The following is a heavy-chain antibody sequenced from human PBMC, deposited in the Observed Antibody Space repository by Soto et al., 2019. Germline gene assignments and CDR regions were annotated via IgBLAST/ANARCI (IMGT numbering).Heavy chain of an antibody. D-gene: IGHD2-21*01. CDR3: TRILWSSRRDALDI. CDR1: GFTFRKYA. V-gene: IGHV3-23*01. Sequence: PWGSLRLSCIASGFTFRKYAMACVRQAPGEDLEWVSAIGTSGTPTLYADSVKSRFSISRDDSRNTVSLQMNSLGVEDTATYYCTRILWSSRRDALDIWGQGTTVTVSS. J-gene: IGHJ6*02. CDR2: IGTSGTPT.